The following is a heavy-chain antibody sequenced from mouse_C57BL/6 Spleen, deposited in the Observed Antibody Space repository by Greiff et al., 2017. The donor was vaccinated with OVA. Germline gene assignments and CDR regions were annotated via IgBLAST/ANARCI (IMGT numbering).Heavy chain of an antibody. Sequence: LVESGAELARPGASVKLSCKASGYTFTSYGISWVKQRTGQGLEWIGEIYPRSGNTYYNEKFKGKATLTADKSSSTAYMELRSLTSEDSAVYFCARIDYYGSSSYWYFDVWGTGTTVTVSS. CDR2: IYPRSGNT. J-gene: IGHJ1*03. CDR3: ARIDYYGSSSYWYFDV. D-gene: IGHD1-1*01. V-gene: IGHV1-81*01. CDR1: GYTFTSYG.